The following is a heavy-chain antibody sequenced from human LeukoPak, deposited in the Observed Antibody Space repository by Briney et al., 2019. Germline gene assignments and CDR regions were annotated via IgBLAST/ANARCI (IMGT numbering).Heavy chain of an antibody. D-gene: IGHD2-15*01. CDR2: MNPNSGNT. Sequence: ASVKVSCKASGYTFTSYDINWMRQATGQGLEWMGWMNPNSGNTGYAQKFQGRVTITADKSTSTAYMELSSLRSEDTAVYYCAREGYCSGGSCYSPPYYYGMDVWGQGTTVTVSS. CDR3: AREGYCSGGSCYSPPYYYGMDV. J-gene: IGHJ6*02. V-gene: IGHV1-8*01. CDR1: GYTFTSYD.